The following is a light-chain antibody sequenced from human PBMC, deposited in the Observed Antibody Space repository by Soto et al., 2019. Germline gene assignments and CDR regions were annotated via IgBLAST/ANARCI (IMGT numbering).Light chain of an antibody. V-gene: IGKV1-5*01. CDR3: QQYHNYSPT. CDR1: QSISLW. Sequence: DIEMAQSPSTLSASVGDRVAITCRASQSISLWLAWYQQKPGKAPKLLIYDASSLESGVPSRFSASGAGTEFTLTISSLQPDDYATYYCQQYHNYSPTFGQGTTVDIK. CDR2: DAS. J-gene: IGKJ1*01.